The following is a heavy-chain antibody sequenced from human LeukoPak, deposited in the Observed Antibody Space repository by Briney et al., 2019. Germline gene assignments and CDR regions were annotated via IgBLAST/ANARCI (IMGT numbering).Heavy chain of an antibody. Sequence: GGSLRLSCTASGFTFSNYAMRWVRQAPGKGLEWVAVISYDGSNKYYADSGKGRFTISRDNSKNTLYLQMNSLRAEDTAVYYCAKDGRYGFIVSSSYYFDYWGQGTLVTVSS. CDR1: GFTFSNYA. CDR3: AKDGRYGFIVSSSYYFDY. J-gene: IGHJ4*02. V-gene: IGHV3-30*04. D-gene: IGHD5-18*01. CDR2: ISYDGSNK.